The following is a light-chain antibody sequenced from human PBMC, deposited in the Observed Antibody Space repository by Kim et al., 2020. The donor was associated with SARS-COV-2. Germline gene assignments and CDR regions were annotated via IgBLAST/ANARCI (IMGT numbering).Light chain of an antibody. CDR3: SSYAGSNNLV. CDR2: EVS. Sequence: QSALTQPPSASGSPGQSVTISCTGTSSDVGGYNYVSWYRQHPGKAPKLMLYEVSKRPSGVPDRFSGSKSGNTASLTVSGLRTEDEADYYCSSYAGSNNLVFGGGTQLTVL. J-gene: IGLJ3*02. V-gene: IGLV2-8*01. CDR1: SSDVGGYNY.